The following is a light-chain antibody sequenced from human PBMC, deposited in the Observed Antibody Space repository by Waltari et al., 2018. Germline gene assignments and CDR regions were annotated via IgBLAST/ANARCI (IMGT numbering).Light chain of an antibody. V-gene: IGKV2-30*02. CDR2: KVS. CDR1: QSLVHSDGNTY. J-gene: IGKJ1*01. Sequence: DGVITQSPLSLPVTLGQPASTPCGSSQSLVHSDGNTYVNWFQQRPGQSPRRLIYKVSNRDSGVPDRFSGSGSGTDFTLKISRVEAEDVGVYYCMQGTHWPPSWTFGQGTKVEIK. CDR3: MQGTHWPPSWT.